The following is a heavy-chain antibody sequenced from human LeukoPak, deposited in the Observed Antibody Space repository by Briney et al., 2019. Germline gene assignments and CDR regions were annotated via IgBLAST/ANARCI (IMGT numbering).Heavy chain of an antibody. CDR3: ARGPYCGGDCYFAY. J-gene: IGHJ4*02. CDR1: GGSFSGYY. D-gene: IGHD2-21*01. V-gene: IGHV4-34*01. Sequence: PSETLSLTCAVYGGSFSGYYWSWIRQPPGQGLEWIGGIYTSGTTDYTPSIPSRVTISVDTSRNQFSLKLSSETAADAAVYYCARGPYCGGDCYFAYWGQGTLVTVSS. CDR2: IYTSGTT.